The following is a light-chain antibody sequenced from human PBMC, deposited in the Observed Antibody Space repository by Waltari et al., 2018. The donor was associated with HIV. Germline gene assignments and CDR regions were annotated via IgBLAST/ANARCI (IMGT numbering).Light chain of an antibody. V-gene: IGKV4-1*01. J-gene: IGKJ1*01. CDR2: WAS. CDR1: PSAFYGSNNRNH. Sequence: SPDSLAVSLGERATIDCKSSPSAFYGSNNRNHLAWYQQKAGQPPKLLIAWASTRESGVPDRFSGSGSGTDFTLTISSLQAEDVAVYYCQQYYTSPKTFGQGTKVEIK. CDR3: QQYYTSPKT.